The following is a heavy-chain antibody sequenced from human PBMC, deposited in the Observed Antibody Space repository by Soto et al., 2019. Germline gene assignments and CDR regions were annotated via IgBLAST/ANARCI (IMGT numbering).Heavy chain of an antibody. J-gene: IGHJ5*02. CDR1: GYTFTSYG. D-gene: IGHD1-7*01. CDR2: ISAYNGNT. Sequence: ASVKVSCKASGYTFTSYGISWVRQAPGQGIEWMGWISAYNGNTNYAQKLQGRVTMTTDTSTSTAYMELRSLISDDTAVYYCAREAPNWNYRRGFDPWGQGTLVTVSS. CDR3: AREAPNWNYRRGFDP. V-gene: IGHV1-18*01.